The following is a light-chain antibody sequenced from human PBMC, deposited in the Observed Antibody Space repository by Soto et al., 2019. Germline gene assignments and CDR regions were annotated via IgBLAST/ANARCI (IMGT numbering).Light chain of an antibody. CDR1: SSDVGSYKF. CDR2: EGS. J-gene: IGLJ2*01. CDR3: CSYAGSSAVV. V-gene: IGLV2-23*01. Sequence: QSALTQPASVSGSPGQSITISCTGTSSDVGSYKFVSWYQQHPGKAPKLMIYEGSKRPSGVSNRFSGSKSGNTASLTISWLQAEYEADYYCCSYAGSSAVVFGGGTKLTVL.